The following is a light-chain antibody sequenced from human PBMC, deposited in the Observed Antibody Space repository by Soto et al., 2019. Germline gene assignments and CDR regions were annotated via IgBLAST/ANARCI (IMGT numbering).Light chain of an antibody. Sequence: QSALTQPPSASGSPGQSVTISCTGTSSDVGGYNYVSWYQQHPGEAPKLMIFEVSNRPSGVPARFSGSKSGTAASLTVAGLQAEDEADYYCSSYAGSNNFVFGTGTKLTVL. CDR2: EVS. J-gene: IGLJ1*01. CDR1: SSDVGGYNY. CDR3: SSYAGSNNFV. V-gene: IGLV2-8*01.